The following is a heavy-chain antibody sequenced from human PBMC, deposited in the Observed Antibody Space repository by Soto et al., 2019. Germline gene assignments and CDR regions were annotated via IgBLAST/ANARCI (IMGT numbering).Heavy chain of an antibody. D-gene: IGHD6-19*01. CDR2: MNPKSGNT. CDR1: GYTFTSYD. V-gene: IGHV1-8*01. J-gene: IGHJ4*02. CDR3: EKPGIAVAGTGGFDF. Sequence: QVQLVQSGAEVKKPGASVTVSCKASGYTFTSYDVNWVRQATGQGLEWMGWMNPKSGNTGYAQKFQGRVTMTRDTSTNTDYMELSSLRSEDTAVYYCEKPGIAVAGTGGFDFWGQGTLVIVSS.